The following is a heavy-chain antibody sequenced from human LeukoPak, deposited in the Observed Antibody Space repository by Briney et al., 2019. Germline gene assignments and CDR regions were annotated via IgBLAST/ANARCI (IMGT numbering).Heavy chain of an antibody. D-gene: IGHD5-24*01. CDR2: ISPSGAIT. J-gene: IGHJ3*02. CDR3: ARVRDGYNDAYDI. Sequence: ASVKVSCKASGYTFTTYYIHWARQAPGQGLEWMGIISPSGAITSYAQKFQGRVTMTSDMSTRTVYMELSSLRSEDTALYYCARVRDGYNDAYDIWGQGTLVTVSS. CDR1: GYTFTTYY. V-gene: IGHV1-46*01.